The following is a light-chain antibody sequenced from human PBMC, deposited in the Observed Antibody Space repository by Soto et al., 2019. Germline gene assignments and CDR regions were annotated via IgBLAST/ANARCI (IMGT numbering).Light chain of an antibody. CDR3: QSFDSNLSGSF. Sequence: QSVLTQPPSVSGGPGQRVTISCTGSSFNIGAGYDVHWYQQLPGTAPKLLIYGNSNRPSGVPDRFAGSKSGTSASLAITGLQAEDEADYYCQSFDSNLSGSFFGTGTKVTVL. CDR1: SFNIGAGYD. J-gene: IGLJ1*01. V-gene: IGLV1-40*01. CDR2: GNS.